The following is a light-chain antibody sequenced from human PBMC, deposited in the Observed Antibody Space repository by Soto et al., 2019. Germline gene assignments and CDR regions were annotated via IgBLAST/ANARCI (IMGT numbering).Light chain of an antibody. CDR1: QSVSSNY. CDR2: GAS. CDR3: QGRTNWSIA. Sequence: DIVLTQYPGTLSLSPGEIATLSCRASQSVSSNYLAWYQQKPGQAPRLLIYGASNRATGIPARFSGTGSGTDFTLTINNLEPEDFAVYYCQGRTNWSIAFGRGTRLEF. V-gene: IGKV3D-20*02. J-gene: IGKJ5*01.